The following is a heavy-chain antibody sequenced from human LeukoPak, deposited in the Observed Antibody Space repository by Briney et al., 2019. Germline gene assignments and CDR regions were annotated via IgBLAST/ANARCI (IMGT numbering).Heavy chain of an antibody. V-gene: IGHV1-69*06. Sequence: SVKVSCKASGGTFTSYAISWVRQAPGQGLEWMGGIIPIFGTANYAQKFQGRVTITADKSTSTAYMELSSLRSEDTAVYYCARALDYYDSSGFSYYFDYWGQGTLVTVSS. CDR3: ARALDYYDSSGFSYYFDY. CDR1: GGTFTSYA. D-gene: IGHD3-22*01. J-gene: IGHJ4*02. CDR2: IIPIFGTA.